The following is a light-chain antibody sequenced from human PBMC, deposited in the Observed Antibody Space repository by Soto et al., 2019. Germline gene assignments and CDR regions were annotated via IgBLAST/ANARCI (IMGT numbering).Light chain of an antibody. Sequence: EIVLTQSPGTLSLSPGERATLSCRASQSVSSSYLAWYQQKPGQAPRLLIYGASSRATGIPDRFSGSGSGTDFTLTISRLVPEDFGVYYCQQYGSSLLTFGGGTKVEIK. J-gene: IGKJ4*01. CDR1: QSVSSSY. CDR2: GAS. CDR3: QQYGSSLLT. V-gene: IGKV3-20*01.